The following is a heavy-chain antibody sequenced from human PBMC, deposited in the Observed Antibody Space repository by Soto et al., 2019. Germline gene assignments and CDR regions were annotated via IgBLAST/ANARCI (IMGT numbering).Heavy chain of an antibody. Sequence: SVKVSCKASGFTFTSSAVQWVRQARGQRLEWIGWIVVGSGNTNYAQKFQGRVTMTTDTSTSTAYMELRSLRSDDTAVYYCARDLRAGYSYGYDYWGQGTLVTVSS. J-gene: IGHJ4*02. CDR1: GFTFTSSA. CDR2: IVVGSGNT. V-gene: IGHV1-58*01. D-gene: IGHD5-18*01. CDR3: ARDLRAGYSYGYDY.